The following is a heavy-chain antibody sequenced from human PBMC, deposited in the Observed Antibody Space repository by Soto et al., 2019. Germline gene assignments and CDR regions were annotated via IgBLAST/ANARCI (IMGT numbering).Heavy chain of an antibody. Sequence: GGSLRLSCAASGFTFSSYGMHWVRQAPGKGLEWVAVIWYDGSNKYYADSVKGRFTISRDNSKNTLYLQMNSLRAEDTAVYYCARLLRSVQLERGGYYYYYYMDVWGKGTTVTVSS. CDR2: IWYDGSNK. V-gene: IGHV3-33*01. CDR1: GFTFSSYG. D-gene: IGHD1-1*01. J-gene: IGHJ6*03. CDR3: ARLLRSVQLERGGYYYYYYMDV.